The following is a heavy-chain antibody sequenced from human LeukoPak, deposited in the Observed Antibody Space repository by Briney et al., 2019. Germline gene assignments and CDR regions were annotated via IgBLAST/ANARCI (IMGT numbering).Heavy chain of an antibody. D-gene: IGHD6-19*01. CDR2: ISADGPT. V-gene: IGHV3-23*01. J-gene: IGHJ5*02. CDR1: GFTFSSSP. Sequence: PGGSLRLSCAASGFTFSSSPMSWVRQAPGKGLDWVSSISADGPTYYADSVKGRFTISRDNAKNTLYLQMNSLRAEDTAVYYCARDPDSSGWYDWFDPWGQGTLVTVSS. CDR3: ARDPDSSGWYDWFDP.